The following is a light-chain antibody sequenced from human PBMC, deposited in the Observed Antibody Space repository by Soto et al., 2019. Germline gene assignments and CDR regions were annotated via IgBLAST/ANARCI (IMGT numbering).Light chain of an antibody. V-gene: IGKV3-20*01. CDR3: QQYGVSPTLA. J-gene: IGKJ4*01. CDR2: AAS. CDR1: QSITSKF. Sequence: EIVLTQSPGTLSLSPGQRATLSCRASQSITSKFVAWYQQRPCQPPRLPIDAASTRATCIPDRFNGSGSETDFTLTISRLEPEDFAVYYCQQYGVSPTLAFGGGTKVE.